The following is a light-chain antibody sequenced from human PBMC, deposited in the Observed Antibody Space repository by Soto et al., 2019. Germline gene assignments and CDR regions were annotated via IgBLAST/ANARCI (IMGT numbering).Light chain of an antibody. CDR3: QQYNNWPRT. J-gene: IGKJ1*01. Sequence: EIVMTQSPASLSVSPGERATLSCRASQSVSSNLAWYQQKPGQAPRLLIYDASTRATGFPARFSGSGSGTEFTLTSSLLQSEDFAVYYCQQYNNWPRTFGQGTKVEIK. CDR2: DAS. V-gene: IGKV3-15*01. CDR1: QSVSSN.